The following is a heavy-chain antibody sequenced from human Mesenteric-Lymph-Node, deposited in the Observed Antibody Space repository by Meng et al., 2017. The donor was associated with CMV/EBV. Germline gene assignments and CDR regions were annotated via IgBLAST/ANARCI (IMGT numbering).Heavy chain of an antibody. V-gene: IGHV1-69*05. CDR1: GGTFSSYT. D-gene: IGHD6-6*01. J-gene: IGHJ3*02. CDR2: IIPFFGVA. Sequence: SVKVSCKASGGTFSSYTISWVRQAPGQGLEWMGRIIPFFGVANYAQKFQGRVTITTDESTSTAYMELSSLRSEDTAVYYCARVGSSSGRGGAFDIWGQGTMVTVSS. CDR3: ARVGSSSGRGGAFDI.